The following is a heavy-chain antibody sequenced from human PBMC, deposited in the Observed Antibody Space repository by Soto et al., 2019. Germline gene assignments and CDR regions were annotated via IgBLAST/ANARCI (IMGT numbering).Heavy chain of an antibody. D-gene: IGHD6-6*01. J-gene: IGHJ4*02. CDR3: AHRQKTLDFDY. V-gene: IGHV2-5*02. CDR2: TYLDDDK. Sequence: QITLKESGPTLVKPTQPLTLTCTFSGFSLSTSGVGVGWIRQPPGKALEWLALTYLDDDKRYSPSRNNSPTTTKDTSKNQVVLTRTNMHPVDTPTYTCAHRQKTLDFDYWGQGTLLTVSS. CDR1: GFSLSTSGVG.